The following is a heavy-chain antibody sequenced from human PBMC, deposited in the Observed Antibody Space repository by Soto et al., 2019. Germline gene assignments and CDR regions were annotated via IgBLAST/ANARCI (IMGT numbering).Heavy chain of an antibody. V-gene: IGHV3-9*01. Sequence: GGSLRLSCAASGFTFDDYAMHWVRQAPGKGLEWVSGISWNSGSIGYADSVKGRFTISRDNAKNSLYLQMNSLRAEDTALYYCEKEDNHRVFNYWGQGTLVTVSS. CDR2: ISWNSGSI. D-gene: IGHD2-15*01. CDR1: GFTFDDYA. J-gene: IGHJ4*02. CDR3: EKEDNHRVFNY.